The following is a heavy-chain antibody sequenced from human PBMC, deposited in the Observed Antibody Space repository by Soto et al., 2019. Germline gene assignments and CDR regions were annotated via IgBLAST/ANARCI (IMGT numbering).Heavy chain of an antibody. CDR3: ARERILAGYYRDAFDI. CDR1: GFTFSSYG. Sequence: GGSLRLSCAASGFTFSSYGMNWVRQAPGKGLEWVSSISTSSSYIYYADSVKGRFTISRDNAKNSLYLQMDSLRAEDTAVYYCARERILAGYYRDAFDIWGQGTMVTVSS. CDR2: ISTSSSYI. V-gene: IGHV3-21*01. J-gene: IGHJ3*02. D-gene: IGHD3-9*01.